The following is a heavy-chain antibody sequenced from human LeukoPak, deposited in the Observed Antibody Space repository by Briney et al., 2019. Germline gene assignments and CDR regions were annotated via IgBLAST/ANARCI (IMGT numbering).Heavy chain of an antibody. D-gene: IGHD3-10*01. V-gene: IGHV4-59*01. CDR3: AREGSRSWFDP. Sequence: SETLSLACSVSGRYISSYYCRWVRQPPGKGLEWSGYIYYRGSANSKPTLKSRVPISVDTFQNQLSLKLSSVAAAYTGVYYCAREGSRSWFDPWGQGTLVTGSS. CDR1: GRYISSYY. J-gene: IGHJ5*01. CDR2: IYYRGSA.